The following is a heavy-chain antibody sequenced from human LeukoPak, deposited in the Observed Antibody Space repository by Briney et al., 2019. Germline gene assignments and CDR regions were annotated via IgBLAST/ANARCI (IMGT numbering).Heavy chain of an antibody. CDR2: IYYSGST. CDR1: GGSISSYY. D-gene: IGHD5-18*01. J-gene: IGHJ3*02. V-gene: IGHV4-59*01. Sequence: PSETLSLTCTVSGGSISSYYWSWIRQPPGKGLEWIGYIYYSGSTNYNPSLKSRVTISVDTSKNQFSLKLSSVPAADTAVYYCAGPAGSYGYGAFDIWGQGTMVTVSS. CDR3: AGPAGSYGYGAFDI.